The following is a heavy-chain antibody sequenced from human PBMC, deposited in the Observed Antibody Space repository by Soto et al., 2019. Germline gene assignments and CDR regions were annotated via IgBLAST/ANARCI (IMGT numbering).Heavy chain of an antibody. D-gene: IGHD6-13*01. Sequence: EVQLVESGGGLVQPGGSLRLSCAASGFTFSDHYMDWVRQAPGKGLEWVGRTRNKANSYTTEYAASVKGRFTISRDDSKNSLYLTMNSLKTEDPAVYYCARVFIAAAGTHYYSYMDVWGKGTTVTVSS. J-gene: IGHJ6*03. V-gene: IGHV3-72*01. CDR2: TRNKANSYTT. CDR1: GFTFSDHY. CDR3: ARVFIAAAGTHYYSYMDV.